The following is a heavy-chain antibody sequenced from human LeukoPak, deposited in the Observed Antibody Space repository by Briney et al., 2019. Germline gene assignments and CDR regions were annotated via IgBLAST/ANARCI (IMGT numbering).Heavy chain of an antibody. CDR2: ISYDGSNK. J-gene: IGHJ4*02. CDR3: AKAQSYGYSDY. Sequence: PGGSLRLSCAASGFTFSSYGMHWVRQAPGKGLEWVAVISYDGSNKYYADSVKGRFTISRDNSKDTLYLQMNSLKAEDSAIYYCAKAQSYGYSDYWGQGTLVAVSS. CDR1: GFTFSSYG. D-gene: IGHD3-16*01. V-gene: IGHV3-30*18.